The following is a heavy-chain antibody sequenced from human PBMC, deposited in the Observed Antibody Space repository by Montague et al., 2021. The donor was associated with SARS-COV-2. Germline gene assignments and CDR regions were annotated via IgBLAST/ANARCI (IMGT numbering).Heavy chain of an antibody. J-gene: IGHJ6*02. CDR1: GGSIGNYY. Sequence: SETLSLTCTVSGGSIGNYYWSWIRQPPGKGLEWIGYISSSGGTNYNPSLKSRVTISVDTSKIQFSLRLSSVTSADTAVYYCARDNPSSRRLPMTKGDYYYGMDVWGQGTTVTVSS. CDR2: ISSSGGT. D-gene: IGHD2/OR15-2a*01. V-gene: IGHV4-59*01. CDR3: ARDNPSSRRLPMTKGDYYYGMDV.